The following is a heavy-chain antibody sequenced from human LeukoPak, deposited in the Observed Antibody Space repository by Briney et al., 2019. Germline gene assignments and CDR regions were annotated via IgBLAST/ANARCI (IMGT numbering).Heavy chain of an antibody. Sequence: GGSLRLSCAASGFTFSSDAMTWVRQAPVKGLEWVSTITDSGGATQYADSVKGRFTISRDNAKNSLYLQMNSLRAEDTAVYYCARSGSSGWYSHFDYWGQGTLVTVSS. J-gene: IGHJ4*02. V-gene: IGHV3-23*01. CDR2: ITDSGGAT. D-gene: IGHD6-19*01. CDR1: GFTFSSDA. CDR3: ARSGSSGWYSHFDY.